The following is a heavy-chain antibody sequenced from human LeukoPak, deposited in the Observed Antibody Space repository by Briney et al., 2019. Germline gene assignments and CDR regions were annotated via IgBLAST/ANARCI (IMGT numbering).Heavy chain of an antibody. Sequence: GGSLRLSCAASGVIFSSYWLHWVRQAPGQGMVWVSRINSDGSSTSYADSVKGRFTISRDNAKNTLYLQMNSLRAEDTAVYYCARRVVVPAAPYYFDYWGQGTLVTVSS. J-gene: IGHJ4*02. CDR1: GVIFSSYW. CDR3: ARRVVVPAAPYYFDY. D-gene: IGHD2-2*01. CDR2: INSDGSST. V-gene: IGHV3-74*01.